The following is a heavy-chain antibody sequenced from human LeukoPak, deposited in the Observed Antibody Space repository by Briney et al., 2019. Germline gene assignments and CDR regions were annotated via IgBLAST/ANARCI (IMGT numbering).Heavy chain of an antibody. Sequence: SETLSLTCTVSGGSISSYYWSWLRQPPARGLEWVGYIYYSGSTNYNPSLKSRVTISVDTSKNQFSLKLSSVTAADTAVYYCARVKQWLDYYCYYYMDVWGKGTTVTISS. D-gene: IGHD6-19*01. CDR2: IYYSGST. V-gene: IGHV4-59*01. CDR3: ARVKQWLDYYCYYYMDV. CDR1: GGSISSYY. J-gene: IGHJ6*03.